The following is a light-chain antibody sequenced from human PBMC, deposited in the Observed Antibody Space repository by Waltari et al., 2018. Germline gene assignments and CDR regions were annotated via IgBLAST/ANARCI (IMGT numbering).Light chain of an antibody. V-gene: IGLV1-44*01. CDR1: SSNIGTNT. J-gene: IGLJ2*01. CDR3: ASWDDSLNALL. CDR2: STN. Sequence: QSVLTQPPSASGTPGQRVTISCSGSSSNIGTNTVNWYQQLPGTAPKLLFYSTNQVPSGGLDGFSGSRAGTSASLAISELQSEDEADYYCASWDDSLNALLFGGGTKLTVL.